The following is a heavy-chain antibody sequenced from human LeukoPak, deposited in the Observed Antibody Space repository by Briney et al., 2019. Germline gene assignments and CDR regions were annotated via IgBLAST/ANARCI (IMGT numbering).Heavy chain of an antibody. D-gene: IGHD3-9*01. V-gene: IGHV1-18*01. CDR3: ARDPYDILTGHSFDY. CDR1: GYTFTSYG. CDR2: ISAYNGNT. J-gene: IGHJ4*02. Sequence: GASVKVSCKASGYTFTSYGISWVRQAPGQGLEWMGWISAYNGNTNYAQKLQGRVTMATDTSTSTAYMELRSLRSDDTAVYYCARDPYDILTGHSFDYWGQGTLVTVSS.